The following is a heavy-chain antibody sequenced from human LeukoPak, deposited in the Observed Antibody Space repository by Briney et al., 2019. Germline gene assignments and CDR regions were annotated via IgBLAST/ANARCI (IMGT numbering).Heavy chain of an antibody. D-gene: IGHD5-18*01. CDR2: INHSGST. CDR3: ARDWVQQEGYYYYYGMDV. J-gene: IGHJ6*04. CDR1: GGSFSGYY. Sequence: SETLSLTCAVYGGSFSGYYWSWIRQPPGKGLEWIGEINHSGSTNYNPSLKSRVTTSVDTSKNQFSLKLSSVTAADTAVYYCARDWVQQEGYYYYYGMDVWGKGTTVTVSS. V-gene: IGHV4-34*01.